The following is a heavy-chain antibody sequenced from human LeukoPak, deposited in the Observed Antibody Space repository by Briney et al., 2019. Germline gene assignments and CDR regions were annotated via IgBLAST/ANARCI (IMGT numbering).Heavy chain of an antibody. V-gene: IGHV3-21*01. J-gene: IGHJ4*02. CDR2: ISSSSSYI. CDR3: ARGLWFGELGFDY. CDR1: GFIGSSNY. Sequence: GGSLRLSCAASGFIGSSNYMSWVRQAPGKGLEWVSSISSSSSYIYYADSVKGRFTISRDNAKNSLYLQMNSLRAEDTAVYYCARGLWFGELGFDYWGQGTLVTVSS. D-gene: IGHD3-10*01.